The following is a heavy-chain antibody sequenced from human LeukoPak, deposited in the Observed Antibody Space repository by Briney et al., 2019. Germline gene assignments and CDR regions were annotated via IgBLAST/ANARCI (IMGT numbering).Heavy chain of an antibody. CDR2: ISYDGNNK. V-gene: IGHV3-30*01. D-gene: IGHD3-3*01. Sequence: GGSLRLSCAASGFTISACAMRWVRQAPGKGLEWVAVISYDGNNKYYADSVKGRFTISRDNSKNTLYLQMNSLRVEDTAMYYCASGGFYDFWSGYYTPFDYWGQGTLVTVSS. J-gene: IGHJ4*02. CDR3: ASGGFYDFWSGYYTPFDY. CDR1: GFTISACA.